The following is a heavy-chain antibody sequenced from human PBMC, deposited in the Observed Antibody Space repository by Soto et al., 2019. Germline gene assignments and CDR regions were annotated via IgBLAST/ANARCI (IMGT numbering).Heavy chain of an antibody. CDR3: ARGVGYCSSTSCRPNWFDP. J-gene: IGHJ5*02. V-gene: IGHV4-59*01. CDR1: GGSISSYY. D-gene: IGHD2-2*01. Sequence: SETLSLTCTVSGGSISSYYWSWIRQPPGKGLEWIGYIYYSGSTNYNPSLKSRVTISVDTSKNQFSLKLSSVTAADTAVYYCARGVGYCSSTSCRPNWFDPWGQGTLVNVSS. CDR2: IYYSGST.